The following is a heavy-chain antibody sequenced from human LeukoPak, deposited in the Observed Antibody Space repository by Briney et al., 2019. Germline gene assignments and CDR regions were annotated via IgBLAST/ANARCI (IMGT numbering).Heavy chain of an antibody. V-gene: IGHV4-34*01. CDR2: INHSGST. CDR1: GGSFSGYY. J-gene: IGHJ4*02. D-gene: IGHD3-3*01. Sequence: SETLSFTCAVYGGSFSGYYWSWIRQPPGKGLEWIGEINHSGSTNYNPSLKSRVTISVDTSKNEFSLKLSSVTAADTAVYYCAREFWSGSYSDKWGQGTLVTVSS. CDR3: AREFWSGSYSDK.